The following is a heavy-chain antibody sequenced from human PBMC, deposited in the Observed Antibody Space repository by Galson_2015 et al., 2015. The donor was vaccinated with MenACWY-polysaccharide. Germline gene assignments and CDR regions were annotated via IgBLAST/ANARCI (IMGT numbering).Heavy chain of an antibody. CDR1: GGSISSNHW. D-gene: IGHD2-2*01. CDR2: IYHTGTT. V-gene: IGHV4-4*02. Sequence: ETLSLTCAVSGGSISSNHWWSWVRQPPGKGLEWIGEIYHTGTTNYIPSLESRLTISVDKSQSQFSLKLSSVTAADTAVYYCARRYRYATSDYYPAFDMWGQGTMVTVSS. J-gene: IGHJ3*02. CDR3: ARRYRYATSDYYPAFDM.